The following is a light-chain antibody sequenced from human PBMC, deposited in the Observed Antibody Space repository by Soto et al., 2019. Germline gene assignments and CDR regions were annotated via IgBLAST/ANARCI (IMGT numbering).Light chain of an antibody. CDR3: QPGATGIRV. V-gene: IGLV4-69*01. J-gene: IGLJ3*02. Sequence: QSVLTQSPSASASLGASVKLTCTLSSGHSSYAIAWHQQRPEKGPRYLMKLNSDGSHSKGDGIPDRFSGSSSGAERYLTISSLQSEDEADSYCQPGATGIRVFGGGTNPPVL. CDR1: SGHSSYA. CDR2: LNSDGSH.